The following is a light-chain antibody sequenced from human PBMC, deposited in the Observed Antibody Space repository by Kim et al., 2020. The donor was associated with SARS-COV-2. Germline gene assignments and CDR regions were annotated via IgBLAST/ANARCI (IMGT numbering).Light chain of an antibody. CDR1: QSMSNY. CDR2: AAS. Sequence: DIQMTQSPSSLSASVGDRVTITCRASQSMSNYLNWYQQKPGKAPTFLMFAASTLASGVPSRFSGSGSGTEFTLTITSLQPEDFATYYCQQTYNFPRTFGRGTKVDIK. V-gene: IGKV1-39*01. J-gene: IGKJ1*01. CDR3: QQTYNFPRT.